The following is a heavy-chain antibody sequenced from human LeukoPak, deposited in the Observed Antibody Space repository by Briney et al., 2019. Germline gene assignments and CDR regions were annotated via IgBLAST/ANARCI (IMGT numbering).Heavy chain of an antibody. CDR2: VTGNGDNN. V-gene: IGHV3-23*01. D-gene: IGHD3-10*01. CDR3: ARDRNYFEALHRSY. J-gene: IGHJ4*02. Sequence: PGGSLRLSCAPSGFTFSSYAMSWIGQAPGEGLEWVSSVTGNGDNNFLADSVQGRFTISRDKSKNMLYLQINSLRAEDTAVYYCARDRNYFEALHRSYWGQGTLVTVSS. CDR1: GFTFSSYA.